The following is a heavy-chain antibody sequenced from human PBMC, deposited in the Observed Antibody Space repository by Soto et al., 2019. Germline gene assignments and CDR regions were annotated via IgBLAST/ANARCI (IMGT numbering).Heavy chain of an antibody. CDR2: ISYDGSNK. CDR3: ARAKITMVRGVPGDY. D-gene: IGHD3-10*01. V-gene: IGHV3-30-3*01. J-gene: IGHJ4*02. Sequence: GGSLRLSCAASGFTFSSYAMHWVRQAPGKGLEWVAVISYDGSNKYYADSVKGRFTISRDNSKNTLYLQMNSLRAEDTAVYYCARAKITMVRGVPGDYWGQGTLVTVSS. CDR1: GFTFSSYA.